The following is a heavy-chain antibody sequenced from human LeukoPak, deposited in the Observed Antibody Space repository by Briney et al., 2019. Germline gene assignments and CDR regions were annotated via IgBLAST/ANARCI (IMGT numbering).Heavy chain of an antibody. CDR1: GFTFSSYG. J-gene: IGHJ4*02. Sequence: GGSLRLSCAASGFTFSSYGMHWVRQAPGKGLEWVAVIWYDGSNKYYADSVKGRFTISRDNSKNTLYLQMNSLRAEDTAVYYCARDYQLRYFDWLLTCFDYWGQGTLVTVSS. CDR3: ARDYQLRYFDWLLTCFDY. V-gene: IGHV3-33*01. D-gene: IGHD3-9*01. CDR2: IWYDGSNK.